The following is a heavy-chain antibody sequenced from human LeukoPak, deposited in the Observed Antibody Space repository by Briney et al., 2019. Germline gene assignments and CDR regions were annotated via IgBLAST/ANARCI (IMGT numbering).Heavy chain of an antibody. CDR3: ANGGTYSSGP. Sequence: GGSLRLSCAASGFTFSNSWMSWVRQAPGRGLEWVATIKPDGSAQYYVDSVKGRFTISRDNAKNSLFLQINSLRAEDTAVYYCANGGTYSSGPWGQGTLVTVSS. J-gene: IGHJ5*02. CDR1: GFTFSNSW. V-gene: IGHV3-7*01. CDR2: IKPDGSAQ. D-gene: IGHD3-22*01.